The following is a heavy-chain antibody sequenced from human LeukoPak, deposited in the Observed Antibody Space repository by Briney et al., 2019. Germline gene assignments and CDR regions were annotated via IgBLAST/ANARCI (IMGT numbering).Heavy chain of an antibody. CDR2: IYYSGSN. J-gene: IGHJ3*02. V-gene: IGHV4-59*13. D-gene: IGHD4-17*01. Sequence: SETLSLTCAVSGGSNSSYYWSWIRQPPGKGLEGIGYIYYSGSNNYNPSLKSRVTISVDTSKNQFSLKLSSVTAADTAVYYCASLYHDYGDSDAFDIWGQGTMVTVSS. CDR1: GGSNSSYY. CDR3: ASLYHDYGDSDAFDI.